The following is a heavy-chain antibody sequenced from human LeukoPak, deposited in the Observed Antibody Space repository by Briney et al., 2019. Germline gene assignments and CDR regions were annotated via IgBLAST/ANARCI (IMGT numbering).Heavy chain of an antibody. V-gene: IGHV3-30*02. D-gene: IGHD1-26*01. CDR2: IRYDGSNK. J-gene: IGHJ4*02. CDR1: GFTFSSYG. Sequence: GGSLRLSCAASGFTFSSYGMHWVRQAPGKGLEGVAFIRYDGSNKYYADSVKGRFTISRDNSKNTLYLQMNSLRAEDTAVYYCAKNGPGELPTDEFDYWGQGTLVTVS. CDR3: AKNGPGELPTDEFDY.